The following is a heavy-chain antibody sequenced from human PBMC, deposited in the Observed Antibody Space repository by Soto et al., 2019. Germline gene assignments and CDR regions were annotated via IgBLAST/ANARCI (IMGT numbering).Heavy chain of an antibody. CDR1: GFSVTTGGVS. D-gene: IGHD1-26*01. Sequence: QITLKESGPTLVNPTQTLTLTCTFSGFSVTTGGVSVGWIRQPPGKALEWLALIYWNDDKHYSPSLKSRLTITNDTSKSRVVLTMTNLDPVDTATYFCAHMNSPYSGSYYLFDPGGQGTLVTVSS. V-gene: IGHV2-5*01. CDR2: IYWNDDK. CDR3: AHMNSPYSGSYYLFDP. J-gene: IGHJ5*02.